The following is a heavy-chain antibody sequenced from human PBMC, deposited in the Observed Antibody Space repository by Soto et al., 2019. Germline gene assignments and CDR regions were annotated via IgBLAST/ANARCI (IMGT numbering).Heavy chain of an antibody. V-gene: IGHV1-69*01. J-gene: IGHJ6*02. D-gene: IGHD2-15*01. CDR3: ATDVVVVVAATQRGSDV. CDR2: IIPIFVTA. CDR1: GGTLSSYA. Sequence: QGQLVQSGAAVKKPGSSVKVSCKASGGTLSSYAIRWVRQAPGQGLEWMGGIIPIFVTANYAQKFQGRVTITADESTSTAYMEQSSLRSEDTAVYYCATDVVVVVAATQRGSDVWGQGTTVTVSS.